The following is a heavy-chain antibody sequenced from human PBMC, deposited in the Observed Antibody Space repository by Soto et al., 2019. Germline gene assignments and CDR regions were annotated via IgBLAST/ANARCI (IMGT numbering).Heavy chain of an antibody. V-gene: IGHV4-34*01. Sequence: QVQLQQWGAGLLKPSETLSLTCAVYGGSFSGYYWSWIRQPPGKGLEWIGEINHSGSTNYNPSLKSRVTISVDTSKNEFSLKLSSVTAADTAVYYCARRGGDFIDYYYGMDVWGQGTTVTVSS. J-gene: IGHJ6*02. CDR3: ARRGGDFIDYYYGMDV. CDR1: GGSFSGYY. D-gene: IGHD2-21*02. CDR2: INHSGST.